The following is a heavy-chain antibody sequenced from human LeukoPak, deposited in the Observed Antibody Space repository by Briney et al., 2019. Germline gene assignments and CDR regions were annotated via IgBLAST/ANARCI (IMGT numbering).Heavy chain of an antibody. D-gene: IGHD3-22*01. CDR3: ATYYYDSSGYYYGGPFDY. CDR1: GGTFSSYA. CDR2: IIPILGIA. J-gene: IGHJ4*02. V-gene: IGHV1-69*04. Sequence: ASVKVSCKASGGTFSSYAISWVRQAPGQGLEWMGRIIPILGIANYAQKFQGRVTITADKSTSTAYMELSSLRSEDTAVYYCATYYYDSSGYYYGGPFDYWGQGTLVAVSS.